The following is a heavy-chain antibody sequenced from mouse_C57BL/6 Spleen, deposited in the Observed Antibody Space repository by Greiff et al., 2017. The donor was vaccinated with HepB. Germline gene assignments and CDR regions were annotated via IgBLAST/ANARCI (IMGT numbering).Heavy chain of an antibody. V-gene: IGHV1-15*01. CDR3: TRRGFTFDY. J-gene: IGHJ2*01. Sequence: QVQLQQSGAELVRPGASVTLSCKASGYTFTDYEMHWVKQTPVHGLEWIGAIDPETGGTAYKQKFKGKAILTADKSSSTAYMELRSLTSEDSAVYYCTRRGFTFDYWGQGTTLTVSS. CDR2: IDPETGGT. CDR1: GYTFTDYE.